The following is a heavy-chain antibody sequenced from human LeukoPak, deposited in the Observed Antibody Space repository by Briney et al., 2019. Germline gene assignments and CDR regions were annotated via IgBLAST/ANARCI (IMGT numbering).Heavy chain of an antibody. D-gene: IGHD3-3*01. Sequence: GGSLRLSCAASGFTLSSYAMSGVRQSPGKGLEGVSVISGSGGTTSYADSVKGRFTISRDNSKNTLYLQMNSLRAEDTAVYYCAKQASRFLEWLSNWFDPWGQGALVTVSS. CDR2: ISGSGGTT. V-gene: IGHV3-23*01. CDR3: AKQASRFLEWLSNWFDP. J-gene: IGHJ5*02. CDR1: GFTLSSYA.